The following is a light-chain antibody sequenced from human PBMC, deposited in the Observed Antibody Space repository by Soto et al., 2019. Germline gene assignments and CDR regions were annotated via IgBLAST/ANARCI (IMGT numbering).Light chain of an antibody. Sequence: QSVLTQPPSVSGAPGQRVTISCTGGSSNIGAGYDVHWYQQLPGTAPKLLIYGNSNRPSGVPDRFSGSKSGTSASLAITGLQAEDEADYYCQSYDSSLSGAAFGTGTKLTVL. CDR3: QSYDSSLSGAA. J-gene: IGLJ1*01. CDR2: GNS. V-gene: IGLV1-40*01. CDR1: SSNIGAGYD.